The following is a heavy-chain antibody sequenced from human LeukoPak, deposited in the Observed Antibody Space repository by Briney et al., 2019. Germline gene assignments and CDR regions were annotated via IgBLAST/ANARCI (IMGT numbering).Heavy chain of an antibody. CDR2: ISAYNGNT. V-gene: IGHV1-18*01. J-gene: IGHJ4*02. D-gene: IGHD1-7*01. CDR3: AIIFRRARNWNYDY. Sequence: ASVKVSCKASGYTFTSYGISWVRQAPGQGGEWMGWISAYNGNTNYAQKLQGRVTMTTDTSTSTAYMELRSLRSDDTAVYYCAIIFRRARNWNYDYWGQGTLVTVSS. CDR1: GYTFTSYG.